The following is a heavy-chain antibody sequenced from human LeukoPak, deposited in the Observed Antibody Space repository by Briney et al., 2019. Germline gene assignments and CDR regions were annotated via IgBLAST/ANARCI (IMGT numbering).Heavy chain of an antibody. V-gene: IGHV4-39*01. J-gene: IGHJ4*02. CDR3: ARRGGSGRAFDY. Sequence: PSETLSLTCSVSGAPISGGTYYWGWIRQPPGKGLEWIGSIYYTGSTYDNPSLKSRVTISVDTSKNQFSLKLSSVTAADTAVYYCARRGGSGRAFDYWGQGTLVTVSS. D-gene: IGHD1-26*01. CDR2: IYYTGST. CDR1: GAPISGGTYY.